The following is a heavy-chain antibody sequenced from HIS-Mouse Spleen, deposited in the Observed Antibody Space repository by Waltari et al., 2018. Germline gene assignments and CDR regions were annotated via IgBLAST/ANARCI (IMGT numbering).Heavy chain of an antibody. CDR2: IDWDDDK. D-gene: IGHD6-19*01. J-gene: IGHJ4*02. CDR1: GFSLSTSGMC. CDR3: ARIVEGYSSGWYAFDY. V-gene: IGHV2-70*15. Sequence: QVTLRESGPALVKPTQTLTLTCTFSGFSLSTSGMCVSWIRPPPGKALELLARIDWDDDKYYSTSLKTRLTISKDTSKNQVVLTMTNMDPVDTATYYCARIVEGYSSGWYAFDYWGQGTLVTVSS.